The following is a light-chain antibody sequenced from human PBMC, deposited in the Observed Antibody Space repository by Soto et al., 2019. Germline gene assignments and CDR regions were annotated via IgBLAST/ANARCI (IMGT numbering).Light chain of an antibody. CDR1: SSDGVGYNY. Sequence: QSALTQPASVSGSPGQSITISCTGTSSDGVGYNYVSWYQQHPGKAPKLMIYDVSNRPSGVSNRFSGSKSGNTASLTISGLQAEDEADYYCSSYTSSSTRVFVGGTKLTVL. CDR3: SSYTSSSTRV. V-gene: IGLV2-14*01. CDR2: DVS. J-gene: IGLJ3*02.